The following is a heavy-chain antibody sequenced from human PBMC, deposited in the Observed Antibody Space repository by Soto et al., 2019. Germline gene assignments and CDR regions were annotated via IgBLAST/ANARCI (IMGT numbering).Heavy chain of an antibody. V-gene: IGHV3-30*03. CDR1: GFTFSSHG. Sequence: QVQLVESGGGVAQPGRSLRLSCAASGFTFSSHGMHWVRQAPGKGLEWVAVISYDGSNKYYADSVKGRFTISRDNSKNTLYLQMNSLRAEDTAVYYCARSTGYSSGWGPYWGQGTLVTVSS. CDR3: ARSTGYSSGWGPY. CDR2: ISYDGSNK. D-gene: IGHD6-19*01. J-gene: IGHJ4*02.